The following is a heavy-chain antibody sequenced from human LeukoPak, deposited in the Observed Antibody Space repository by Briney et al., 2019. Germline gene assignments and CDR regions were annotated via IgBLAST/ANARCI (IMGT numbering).Heavy chain of an antibody. CDR1: GGSISSSSYY. D-gene: IGHD2-2*02. V-gene: IGHV4-39*01. J-gene: IGHJ4*02. Sequence: SETLSLTCTVSGGSISSSSYYWGWVRQPPGKGLEWIGSIYYSGSTYYNPSLKSRVTISVDTSKNQFSLKLSSVTAADTAVYYCARQYTGIDYWGQGTLVTVSS. CDR2: IYYSGST. CDR3: ARQYTGIDY.